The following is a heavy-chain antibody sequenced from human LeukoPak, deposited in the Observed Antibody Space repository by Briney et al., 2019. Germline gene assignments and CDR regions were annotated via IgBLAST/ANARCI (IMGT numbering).Heavy chain of an antibody. J-gene: IGHJ4*01. D-gene: IGHD6-13*01. CDR3: ARGGTAAGIYFDL. V-gene: IGHV3-7*01. Sequence: GGSLRLSCAVSGFTFTSYWMNWVRQAPGKGLEWVASIRQDGGEKSYVDSVKGRFTISRDNTKNSLYLQMSSLRAEDMAVYYCARGGTAAGIYFDLWGQGTLVTVSS. CDR1: GFTFTSYW. CDR2: IRQDGGEK.